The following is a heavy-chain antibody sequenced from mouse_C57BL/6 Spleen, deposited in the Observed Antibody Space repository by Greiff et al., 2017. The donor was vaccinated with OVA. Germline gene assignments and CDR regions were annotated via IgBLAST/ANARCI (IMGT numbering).Heavy chain of an antibody. Sequence: EVQLVESGGGLVKPGGSLKLSCAASGFTFSDYGMHWVRQAPEQGLEWVAYISSGSSTIYYADTVKGRFTISRDNAKNTLFLKMTSLRSEDTAMYYCASLWDYWGQGTTLTVSS. D-gene: IGHD6-1*01. CDR2: ISSGSSTI. CDR3: ASLWDY. CDR1: GFTFSDYG. V-gene: IGHV5-17*01. J-gene: IGHJ2*01.